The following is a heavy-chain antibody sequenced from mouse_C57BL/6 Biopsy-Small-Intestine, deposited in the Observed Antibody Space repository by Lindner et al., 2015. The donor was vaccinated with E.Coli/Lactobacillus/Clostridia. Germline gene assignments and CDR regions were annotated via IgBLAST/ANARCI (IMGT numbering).Heavy chain of an antibody. CDR3: ARGTYWSDTSGYSETPKFDC. CDR2: INPNGGGT. V-gene: IGHV1-18*01. J-gene: IGHJ4*01. D-gene: IGHD1-3*01. CDR1: IHLHRLQ. Sequence: SVKVSSQGFWIHLHRLQYALGATGPGQGLEWMGRINPNGGGTVYAQNFQGRVTVTRDTSVSTAYMELSRLRSEDTAVYYCARGTYWSDTSGYSETPKFDCWGQGTLVTVSS.